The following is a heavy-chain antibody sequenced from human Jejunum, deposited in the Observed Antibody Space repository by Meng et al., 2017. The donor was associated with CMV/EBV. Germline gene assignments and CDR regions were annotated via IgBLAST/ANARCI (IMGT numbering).Heavy chain of an antibody. CDR1: GSSISSSNYY. CDR3: AIRPLSWFDP. J-gene: IGHJ5*02. CDR2: ISYRGTT. V-gene: IGHV4-39*07. Sequence: QLQEAGPGLVKPSDTLPLTCTCSGSSISSSNYYWDWIRQPPGKGLEWIGSISYRGTTYYSPSLKSRITISLGTSNNQFSLRLTSVTAADSAVYYCAIRPLSWFDPWGQGTLVTVSS.